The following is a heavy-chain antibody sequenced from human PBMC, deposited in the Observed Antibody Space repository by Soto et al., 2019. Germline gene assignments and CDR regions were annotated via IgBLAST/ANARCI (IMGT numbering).Heavy chain of an antibody. CDR2: IWYDGSNK. CDR1: GFTFSSYG. Sequence: QVQLVESGGGVVQPGRSLRLSCAASGFTFSSYGMHWVRQAPGKGLEWVAVIWYDGSNKYYADSVKGRFTISRDNSKNTLYLQMNSLRAEDTAVYYCAREDIVVVPAAYPVYYYYGMDVWGQGTTVTVSS. J-gene: IGHJ6*02. V-gene: IGHV3-33*01. CDR3: AREDIVVVPAAYPVYYYYGMDV. D-gene: IGHD2-2*01.